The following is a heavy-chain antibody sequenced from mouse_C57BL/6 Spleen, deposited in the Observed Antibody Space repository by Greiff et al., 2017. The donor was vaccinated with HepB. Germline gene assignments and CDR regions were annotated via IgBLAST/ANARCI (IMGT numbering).Heavy chain of an antibody. D-gene: IGHD1-1*01. J-gene: IGHJ4*01. Sequence: EVMLVESEGGLVQPGSSMKLSCTASGFTFSDYYMAWVRQVPEKGLEWVANINYDGSSTYYLDSLKSRFIISRDNAKNILYLQMSSLKSEDTATYYCARSNLLLRYGAMDYWGQGTSVTVSS. CDR2: INYDGSST. CDR1: GFTFSDYY. CDR3: ARSNLLLRYGAMDY. V-gene: IGHV5-16*01.